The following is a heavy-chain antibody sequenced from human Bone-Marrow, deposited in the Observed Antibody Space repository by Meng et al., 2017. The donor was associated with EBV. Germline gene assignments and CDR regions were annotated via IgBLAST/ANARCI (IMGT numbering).Heavy chain of an antibody. CDR2: IHGYSANT. CDR1: GYTVSSFT. V-gene: IGHV1-18*01. J-gene: IGHJ4*02. D-gene: IGHD3-10*01. Sequence: QSQLVEAGGGVQMPGASVRVSCKTSGYTVSSFTLNWVRQVPRQGFEWVGWIHGYSANTHYAQKFHGRVNMSTDTSTDTSYMELKNLRPDDTAIYYCVRFSNYVLDHWGQGTLVTVSS. CDR3: VRFSNYVLDH.